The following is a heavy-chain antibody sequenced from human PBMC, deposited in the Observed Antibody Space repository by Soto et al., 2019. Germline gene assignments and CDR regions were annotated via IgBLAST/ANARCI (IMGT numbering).Heavy chain of an antibody. J-gene: IGHJ4*02. Sequence: GTLSLTFNFSVYSISKYYWSGIWKPAGKGLEWIGRIYTSGSTNYNPSLKSRVTMSIDTSNKHFSLSLKSVTAADTAVYYCARTVGAAYYFDFWGQGARVTVSS. CDR1: VYSISKYY. V-gene: IGHV4-4*07. CDR2: IYTSGST. D-gene: IGHD1-26*01. CDR3: ARTVGAAYYFDF.